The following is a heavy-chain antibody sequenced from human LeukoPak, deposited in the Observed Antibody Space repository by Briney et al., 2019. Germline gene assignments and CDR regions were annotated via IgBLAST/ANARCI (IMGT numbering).Heavy chain of an antibody. CDR2: IRYDGSNK. CDR1: GFTFSNYG. Sequence: GGSLRLSCAASGFTFSNYGMHWVRQAPGKGLEWVTFIRYDGSNKYYADSVKGRFTISRDNSKNTLYLQMNSLRVEDTAMYYCAKDHYDFWSGYSGPLDYWGQGTLVTVSS. V-gene: IGHV3-30*02. D-gene: IGHD3-3*01. CDR3: AKDHYDFWSGYSGPLDY. J-gene: IGHJ4*02.